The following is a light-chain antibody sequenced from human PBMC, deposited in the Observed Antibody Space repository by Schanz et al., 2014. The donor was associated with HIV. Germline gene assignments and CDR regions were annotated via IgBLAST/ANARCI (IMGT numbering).Light chain of an antibody. CDR1: SSDVGGYDY. CDR3: SSYAGSNILYV. V-gene: IGLV2-14*03. Sequence: QSVLTQPASVSGSPGQSITISCTGTSSDVGGYDYVSWYQQHPGKAPKLMIYDVSNRPSGVSNRFSGSKSGNKASLTISGLQAEDEAEYYCSSYAGSNILYVFGTGTKLTVL. CDR2: DVS. J-gene: IGLJ1*01.